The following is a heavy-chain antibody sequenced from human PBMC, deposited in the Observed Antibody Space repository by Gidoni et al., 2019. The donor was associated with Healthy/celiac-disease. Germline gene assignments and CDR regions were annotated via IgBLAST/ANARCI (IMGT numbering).Heavy chain of an antibody. CDR2: IKQDGSGQ. D-gene: IGHD6-13*01. J-gene: IGHJ6*02. CDR3: ARLHGSWSPKYKMYYYYYGMDV. Sequence: EVQLVESGGGLGQPGGSLRLSCAASGLTCSRYWMSGVPQVPGKGWEWVANIKQDGSGQYSVDPVKGRFTLSIDNAKNSLYLQMNSLRAEDTAVYYCARLHGSWSPKYKMYYYYYGMDVWGQGTTVTVSS. CDR1: GLTCSRYW. V-gene: IGHV3-7*01.